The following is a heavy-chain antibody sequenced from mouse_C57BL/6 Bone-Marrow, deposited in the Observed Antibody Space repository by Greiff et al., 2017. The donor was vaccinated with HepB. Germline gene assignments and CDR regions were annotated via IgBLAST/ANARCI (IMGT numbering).Heavy chain of an antibody. V-gene: IGHV1-26*01. J-gene: IGHJ2*01. CDR3: ARKGLNWDWYFDY. D-gene: IGHD4-1*01. CDR2: INPNNGGT. Sequence: EVQLQQSGPELVKPGASVKISCKASGYTFTDYYMNWVKQSHGKSLEWIGDINPNNGGTSYNQKFKGKATLTVDKSSSTAYMELRSLTSEDSAVYYCARKGLNWDWYFDYWGQGTTLTVSS. CDR1: GYTFTDYY.